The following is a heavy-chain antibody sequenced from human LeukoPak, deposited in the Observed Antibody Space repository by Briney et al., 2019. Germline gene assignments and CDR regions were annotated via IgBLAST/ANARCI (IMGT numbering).Heavy chain of an antibody. CDR3: ASGGSSWPDTAQ. CDR1: GYTFTGYY. V-gene: IGHV1-69*06. CDR2: IIPIFGTA. J-gene: IGHJ4*02. Sequence: SVKVSCKASGYTFTGYYMHWVRQAPGQGLEWMGGIIPIFGTANYAQKFQGRVTITADKSTSTAYMELSSLRSEDTAVYYCASGGSSWPDTAQWGQGTLVTVSS. D-gene: IGHD6-13*01.